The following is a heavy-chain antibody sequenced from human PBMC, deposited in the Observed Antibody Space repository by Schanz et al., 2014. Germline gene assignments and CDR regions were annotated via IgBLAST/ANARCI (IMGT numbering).Heavy chain of an antibody. CDR2: IKKDESEE. J-gene: IGHJ4*02. CDR3: VSQTGSPDY. D-gene: IGHD6-13*01. V-gene: IGHV3-7*01. CDR1: GFTFSNYW. Sequence: EVQLVESGGGLVQPGGSLRLSCVASGFTFSNYWMTWVRQAPGKGLEWVANIKKDESEEYYVDSVKGRFTISRDNAKRSLFLQMNSLRVEDTAVYFCVSQTGSPDYWGQGTLVTVSS.